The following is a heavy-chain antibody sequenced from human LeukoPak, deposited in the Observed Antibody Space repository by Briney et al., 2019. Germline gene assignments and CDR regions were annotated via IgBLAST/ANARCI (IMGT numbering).Heavy chain of an antibody. CDR1: GFTFSSYA. Sequence: PGGSLRLSCAASGFTFSSYAMSWVRQAPGKGLEWVSAISGSGGSTYYADSVKGRFTISRDNSKNTLYLQMNSLRAEDTAVYYCANDRLLWFGEALRWDAFDIWGQGTMVTVSS. J-gene: IGHJ3*02. CDR2: ISGSGGST. CDR3: ANDRLLWFGEALRWDAFDI. V-gene: IGHV3-23*01. D-gene: IGHD3-10*01.